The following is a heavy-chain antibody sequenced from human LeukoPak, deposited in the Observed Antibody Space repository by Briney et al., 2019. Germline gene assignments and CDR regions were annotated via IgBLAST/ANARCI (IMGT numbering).Heavy chain of an antibody. V-gene: IGHV1-18*01. D-gene: IGHD4-17*01. CDR3: ARGHGDPDDAFDI. J-gene: IGHJ3*02. CDR1: GGTFSSYA. CDR2: ISAYNGNT. Sequence: ASVKVSCKASGGTFSSYAISWVRQAPGQGLEWMGWISAYNGNTNYAQKLQGRVTMTTDTSTSTAYMGLRSLRSDDTAVYYCARGHGDPDDAFDIWGQGTMVTVSS.